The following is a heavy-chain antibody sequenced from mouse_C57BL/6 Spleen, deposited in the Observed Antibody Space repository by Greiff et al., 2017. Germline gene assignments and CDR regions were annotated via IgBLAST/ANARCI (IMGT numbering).Heavy chain of an antibody. J-gene: IGHJ2*01. V-gene: IGHV1-72*01. CDR3: AIDSSGYVYFDY. D-gene: IGHD3-2*02. Sequence: QVQLQQSGAELVKPGASVKLSCKASGYTFTSYWMHWVKQRPGRGLEWIGRIDPNSGGTKYNEKFKSKATLTVDKPSSTAYMQRSSLTSEDSAVYDCAIDSSGYVYFDYWGQGTTLTVSS. CDR2: IDPNSGGT. CDR1: GYTFTSYW.